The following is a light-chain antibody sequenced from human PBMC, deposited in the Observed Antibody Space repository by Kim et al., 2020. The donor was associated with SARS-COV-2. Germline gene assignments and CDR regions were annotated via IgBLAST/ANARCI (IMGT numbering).Light chain of an antibody. V-gene: IGKV1-12*01. J-gene: IGKJ2*01. CDR1: PDIGYW. Sequence: DIQMTQSPSVVSASVGDRVTITCRASPDIGYWLAWYQQKPGKAPILLIYGATTLQDGVPSRFSGSGFGTDFTLTISSLRSEDSATYFCQQAFSAPYTFGQGTKLEI. CDR2: GAT. CDR3: QQAFSAPYT.